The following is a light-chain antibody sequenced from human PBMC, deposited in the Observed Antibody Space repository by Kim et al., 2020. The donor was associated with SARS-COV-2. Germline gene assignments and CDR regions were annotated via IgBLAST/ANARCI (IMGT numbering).Light chain of an antibody. CDR2: GAS. CDR3: QQYETSPRT. CDR1: ESVFSSY. V-gene: IGKV3-20*01. J-gene: IGKJ1*01. Sequence: SPGEGASLSCRASESVFSSYVAWYQQNAGQAPRVLVYGASTRATGVPDRFSGRGSGTDFTLTISRLEPEDSAVYYCQQYETSPRTFGQGTKVDIK.